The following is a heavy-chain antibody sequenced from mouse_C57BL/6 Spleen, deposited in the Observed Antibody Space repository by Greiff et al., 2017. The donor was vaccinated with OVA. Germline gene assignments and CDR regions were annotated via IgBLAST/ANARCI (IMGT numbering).Heavy chain of an antibody. V-gene: IGHV1-81*01. Sequence: QVQLKQSGAELARPGASVKLSCKASGYTFTSYGISWVKQRTGQGLEWIGEIYPRSGNTYYNEKFKGKATLTADKSSSTAYMELRSLTSEDSAVYFCAYDYDVGFDCWGHGTTLTVAS. D-gene: IGHD2-4*01. CDR1: GYTFTSYG. J-gene: IGHJ2*01. CDR3: AYDYDVGFDC. CDR2: IYPRSGNT.